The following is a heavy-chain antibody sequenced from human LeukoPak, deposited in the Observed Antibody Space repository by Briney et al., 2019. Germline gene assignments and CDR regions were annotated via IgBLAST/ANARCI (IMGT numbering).Heavy chain of an antibody. CDR1: GFTASTSY. CDR2: IYNVGTT. Sequence: PGGSLRLSCAASGFTASTSYMTWVRQAPGKGLEWVWVIYNVGTTYYADSVKGRFTISRDNSKNTLWLQMNSLRAEDTAVYYCARDGYSYGQLTFDYWGQGTLVTVSS. CDR3: ARDGYSYGQLTFDY. J-gene: IGHJ4*02. D-gene: IGHD5-18*01. V-gene: IGHV3-66*01.